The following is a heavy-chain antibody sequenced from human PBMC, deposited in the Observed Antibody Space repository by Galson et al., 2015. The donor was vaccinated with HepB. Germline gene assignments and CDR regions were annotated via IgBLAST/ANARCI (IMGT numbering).Heavy chain of an antibody. CDR1: GFTFSNAW. V-gene: IGHV3-15*01. Sequence: SLRLSCAASGFTFSNAWMSWVRQAPGKGLEWVGRIKSKTDGGTTDHAAPVKDRFTISRDDSENTLLLQMNSLNTEDTAVYYCTTDLLVKNSYWGQGTLVIVSS. D-gene: IGHD3-22*01. CDR2: IKSKTDGGTT. CDR3: TTDLLVKNSY. J-gene: IGHJ4*02.